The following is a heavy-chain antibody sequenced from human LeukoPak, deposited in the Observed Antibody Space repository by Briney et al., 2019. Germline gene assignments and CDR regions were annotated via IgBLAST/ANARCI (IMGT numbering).Heavy chain of an antibody. CDR1: GGSFSGYY. Sequence: SETLSLTCAVYGGSFSGYYWSWIRQPPGKGLEWIGEINHSGSTNYNPSLKSRVTISVDTSKNQFSLRLSSVTAADTAVYYCARDLGTGSYYPFDNWGQGTLVTVFS. D-gene: IGHD1-26*01. CDR3: ARDLGTGSYYPFDN. V-gene: IGHV4-34*01. CDR2: INHSGST. J-gene: IGHJ4*02.